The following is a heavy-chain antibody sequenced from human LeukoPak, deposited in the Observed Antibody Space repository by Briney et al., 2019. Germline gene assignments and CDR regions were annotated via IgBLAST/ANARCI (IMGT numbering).Heavy chain of an antibody. V-gene: IGHV1-24*01. D-gene: IGHD3-16*01. CDR3: AITNTLTDAFDI. J-gene: IGHJ3*02. Sequence: ASVKVSCKVSGYTLTELSMHWVRQAPGKGLEWMGGFDPEDGETIYAQKFQGRVTMTEDTSTDTAYMELSSLRSEDTAVYYCAITNTLTDAFDIWGQGTMVTVSS. CDR2: FDPEDGET. CDR1: GYTLTELS.